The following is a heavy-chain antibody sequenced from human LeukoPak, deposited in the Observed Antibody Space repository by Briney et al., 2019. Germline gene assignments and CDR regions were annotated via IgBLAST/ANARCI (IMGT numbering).Heavy chain of an antibody. CDR1: GDSITDSISNSY. CDR2: IYYSGGT. Sequence: SETLSLTCTVSGDSITDSISNSYWSWIRQPPGKGLELIGYIYYSGGTNYNPSLKIRVSISVDTSKNQFSLKLSSVTAADTAVYYCARVRDAYNSIDFDYWGQGTLVTVSS. D-gene: IGHD5-24*01. CDR3: ARVRDAYNSIDFDY. J-gene: IGHJ4*02. V-gene: IGHV4-61*01.